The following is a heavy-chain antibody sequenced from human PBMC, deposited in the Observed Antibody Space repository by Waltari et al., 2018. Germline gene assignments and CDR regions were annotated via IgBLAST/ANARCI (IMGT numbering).Heavy chain of an antibody. CDR2: ITESGDT. CDR1: GFTFKNFA. Sequence: EVQLVESGGGLVQPGGSLRLSCAASGFTFKNFAMGWVRQAPGKGLEGVSTITESGDTFYADSVKGRFATSRDNYKNTLSLQMNSLRAEDTAVYYCAKRWAIYYFEYWGQGNLVTVSS. D-gene: IGHD3-9*01. V-gene: IGHV3-23*04. J-gene: IGHJ4*02. CDR3: AKRWAIYYFEY.